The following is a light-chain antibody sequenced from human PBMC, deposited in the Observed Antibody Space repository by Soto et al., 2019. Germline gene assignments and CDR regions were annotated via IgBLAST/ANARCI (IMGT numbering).Light chain of an antibody. CDR3: TSYGGRDNLM. CDR1: SSDIGAYNY. CDR2: EVN. J-gene: IGLJ3*02. Sequence: QSVLTQPPSASGSPGQSVTISCTGTSSDIGAYNYVSWSQQHPGEAPKLIISEVNKQPSGVPDRFSGSKSGNTASLTVSGLQAEDEADYYCTSYGGRDNLMFGGGTKLTVL. V-gene: IGLV2-8*01.